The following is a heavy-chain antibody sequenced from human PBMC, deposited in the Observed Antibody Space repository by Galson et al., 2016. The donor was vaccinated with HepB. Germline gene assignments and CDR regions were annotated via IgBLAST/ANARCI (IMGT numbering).Heavy chain of an antibody. J-gene: IGHJ4*02. V-gene: IGHV3-30*18. CDR3: AKDGGAARGFDF. D-gene: IGHD3-16*01. Sequence: SLRLSCAASGFIFSSYAIHWVRQAPGKGLEWVAVISYDGSNKYYADSVKGRFTISRDNSKNTLYLQMNSLGPEDTALYYCAKDGGAARGFDFWGQGTLVTVSS. CDR2: ISYDGSNK. CDR1: GFIFSSYA.